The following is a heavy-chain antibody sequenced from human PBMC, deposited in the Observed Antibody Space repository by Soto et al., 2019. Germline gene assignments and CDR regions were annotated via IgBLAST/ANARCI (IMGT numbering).Heavy chain of an antibody. CDR3: ARGERIAVAGTTFDY. CDR1: GGSISSNY. V-gene: IGHV4-59*12. Sequence: PSETLSLTCAVSGGSISSNYWSWIRQPPGKGLEWIGYIYHSGSTYYNPSLKSRVSISVDRSKNQFSLKLSSVTAADTAVYYCARGERIAVAGTTFDYWGQGTLVTVS. CDR2: IYHSGST. J-gene: IGHJ4*02. D-gene: IGHD6-19*01.